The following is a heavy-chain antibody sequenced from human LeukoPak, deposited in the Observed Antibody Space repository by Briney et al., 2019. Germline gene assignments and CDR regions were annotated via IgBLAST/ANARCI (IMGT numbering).Heavy chain of an antibody. V-gene: IGHV3-11*04. CDR3: ARRARHLDY. Sequence: GGSLRLSCAASGFTFSDSYMSWIRQAPGKGLEWLSYISGSGTDINYADSVRGRFTISRDNAKNLLYLQMNDLSGEDTAVYYCARRARHLDYWGQGTLVTVSS. D-gene: IGHD1-26*01. CDR2: ISGSGTDI. J-gene: IGHJ4*02. CDR1: GFTFSDSY.